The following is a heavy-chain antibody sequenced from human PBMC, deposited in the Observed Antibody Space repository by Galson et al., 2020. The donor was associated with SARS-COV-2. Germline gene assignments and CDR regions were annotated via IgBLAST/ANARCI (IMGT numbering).Heavy chain of an antibody. D-gene: IGHD1-26*01. CDR1: GFTFSSYG. CDR2: ISYDGSNK. Sequence: GGSLRLSCAASGFTFSSYGMHWVRQAPGKGLEWVAVISYDGSNKYYADSVKGRFTISRDNSKNTLYLQMNSLRAEDTAVYYCAKDDGSYLIDYFDYWGQGTLVTVSS. V-gene: IGHV3-30*18. J-gene: IGHJ4*02. CDR3: AKDDGSYLIDYFDY.